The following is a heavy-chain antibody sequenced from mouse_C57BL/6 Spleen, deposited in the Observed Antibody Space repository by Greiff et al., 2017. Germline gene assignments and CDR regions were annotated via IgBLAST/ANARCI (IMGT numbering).Heavy chain of an antibody. J-gene: IGHJ2*01. CDR1: GYTFTSYW. V-gene: IGHV1-69*01. Sequence: VQLQQPGAELVMPGASVKLSCKASGYTFTSYWMHWVKQRPGQGLEWIGEIDPSDSYTNYNQKFKGKSTLTVDKSSSTAYMQLSSLTSEDSAVYYCARGYYGSWRFDYWGQGTTLTVSS. CDR2: IDPSDSYT. CDR3: ARGYYGSWRFDY. D-gene: IGHD1-1*01.